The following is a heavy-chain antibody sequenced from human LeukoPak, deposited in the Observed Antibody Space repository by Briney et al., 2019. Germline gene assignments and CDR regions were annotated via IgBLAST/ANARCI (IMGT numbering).Heavy chain of an antibody. D-gene: IGHD5-18*01. CDR2: ISYDGSNK. Sequence: GGSLRLSCAASGFTFSSYGMHWVRQAPGKGLEWVAVISYDGSNKYYADSVKGRFTISRDNSKNTLYLQMNSLRAEDTAVYYCAKGGREDTAMEYYFDYWGQGTLVTVSS. CDR1: GFTFSSYG. V-gene: IGHV3-30*18. J-gene: IGHJ4*02. CDR3: AKGGREDTAMEYYFDY.